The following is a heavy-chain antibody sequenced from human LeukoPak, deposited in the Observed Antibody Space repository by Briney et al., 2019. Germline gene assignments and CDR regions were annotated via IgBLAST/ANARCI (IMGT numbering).Heavy chain of an antibody. J-gene: IGHJ4*02. CDR1: GYTFTRYD. CDR3: ARWIAATGKFDY. Sequence: ASVKDSCKASGYTFTRYDINWVRQATGQGLEWMGWMNPNSGNTGYAQKFQGRVTMTRYTSISTAYMELSSLRSEDTAVYYCARWIAATGKFDYWGQGTLVTVSS. CDR2: MNPNSGNT. D-gene: IGHD6-13*01. V-gene: IGHV1-8*01.